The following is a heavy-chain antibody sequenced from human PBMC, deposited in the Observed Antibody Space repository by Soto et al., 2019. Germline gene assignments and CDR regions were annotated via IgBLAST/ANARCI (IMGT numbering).Heavy chain of an antibody. CDR3: AVSKSGQYYYDMDV. CDR1: GGTFSSYA. Sequence: QVQLVQSGAEVKKPGSSVKVSCKASGGTFSSYAISWVRQAPGQGLEWMGGIIPIFGTANYAQKFQGRVTITADESTSTAYMELSNLRSEDTAVYYCAVSKSGQYYYDMDVWGQGTTVTVSS. J-gene: IGHJ6*02. CDR2: IIPIFGTA. V-gene: IGHV1-69*12.